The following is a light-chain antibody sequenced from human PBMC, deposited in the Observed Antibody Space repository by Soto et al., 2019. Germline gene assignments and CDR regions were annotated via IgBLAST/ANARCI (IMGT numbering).Light chain of an antibody. CDR3: PQSYSTGT. CDR2: DAS. CDR1: QSISSY. Sequence: DIQMTQSPSSLSASVGDRVTITCRASQSISSYLNWYQQKPGQDPKLLIYDASSLQSGVPSRFSGSRSATDFTRTISSLQPEDFATYYCPQSYSTGTFGPGTKVDIK. V-gene: IGKV1-39*01. J-gene: IGKJ3*01.